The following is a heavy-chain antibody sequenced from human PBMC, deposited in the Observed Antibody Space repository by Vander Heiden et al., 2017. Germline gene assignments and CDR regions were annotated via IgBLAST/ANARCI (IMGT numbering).Heavy chain of an antibody. V-gene: IGHV3-53*01. CDR3: AREGPGDYYGMDV. J-gene: IGHJ6*02. CDR2: IYSGGST. CDR1: GFAVSSNY. Sequence: VQLVESGGGLIQPGGSLRLSCAASGFAVSSNYMSWVRQAPGKGLEWVSVIYSGGSTYYADSVKGRFTISRDNSKNTLYLQMNSLRAEDTAVYYCAREGPGDYYGMDVWGQGTTVTVSS. D-gene: IGHD2-2*01.